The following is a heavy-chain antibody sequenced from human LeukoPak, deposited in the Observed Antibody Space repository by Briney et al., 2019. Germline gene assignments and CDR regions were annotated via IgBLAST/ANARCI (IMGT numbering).Heavy chain of an antibody. Sequence: ASVKVSCKASGYTFTGYYMHWVRQAPGQGLEWMGRINPNSGGTTYAQKFQGRVTMTRDTSISTAYMELSRLRSDDTAVYYCARESRGYCTSGVCTNFDYWGQGTLVTVSS. D-gene: IGHD2-8*01. CDR2: INPNSGGT. V-gene: IGHV1-2*06. J-gene: IGHJ4*02. CDR1: GYTFTGYY. CDR3: ARESRGYCTSGVCTNFDY.